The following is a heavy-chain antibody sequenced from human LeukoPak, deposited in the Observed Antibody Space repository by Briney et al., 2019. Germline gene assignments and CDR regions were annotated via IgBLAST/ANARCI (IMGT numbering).Heavy chain of an antibody. CDR1: GGSISSYY. D-gene: IGHD2-8*01. CDR2: IYYSGST. Sequence: SETLSLTCTVSGGSISSYYWSWIRQPQGKGLEWIGYIYYSGSTNYNPSLKSRVTLSVDTSKNQFSLKLSSVTDADTAVYYCARDLGKSLPAVMAWAYWGQGTLVTVSS. CDR3: ARDLGKSLPAVMAWAY. V-gene: IGHV4-59*13. J-gene: IGHJ4*02.